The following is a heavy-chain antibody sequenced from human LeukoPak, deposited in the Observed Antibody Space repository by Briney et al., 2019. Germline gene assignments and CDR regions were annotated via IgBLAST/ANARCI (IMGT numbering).Heavy chain of an antibody. V-gene: IGHV4-59*01. D-gene: IGHD3-10*02. CDR2: IYYSGST. CDR1: GGSISSYY. CDR3: ASLGITMIGMGFDY. J-gene: IGHJ4*02. Sequence: SETLFLTCTVSGGSISSYYWSWIRQPPGKGLEWIGYIYYSGSTNYNPSLKSRVTISVDTSKNQFSLKLSSVTAADTAVYYCASLGITMIGMGFDYWGQGTLVTVSS.